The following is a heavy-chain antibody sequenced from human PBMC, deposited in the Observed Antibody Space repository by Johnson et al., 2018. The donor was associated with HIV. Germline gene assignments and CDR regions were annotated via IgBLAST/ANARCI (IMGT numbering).Heavy chain of an antibody. CDR1: GFTFSPYG. D-gene: IGHD6-19*01. CDR2: INCDGSST. J-gene: IGHJ3*02. CDR3: AKDKASATPYLSSGWYGGAFDI. V-gene: IGHV3-74*01. Sequence: VQLVESGGGLVQPGGSLRLSCAASGFTFSPYGVHWVRQAPGKGLVWVARINCDGSSTSYADSVKGRFTISRDNSKNTRYLQMNRLRAEDTALYYCAKDKASATPYLSSGWYGGAFDIWGQGTMVTVSS.